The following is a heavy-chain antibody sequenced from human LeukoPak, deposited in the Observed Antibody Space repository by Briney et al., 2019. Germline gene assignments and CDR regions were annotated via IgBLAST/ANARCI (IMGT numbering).Heavy chain of an antibody. V-gene: IGHV4-34*01. CDR2: INHSVST. CDR1: GGSFSGYC. D-gene: IGHD4-17*01. Sequence: KTSETVSLTCAVYGGSFSGYCWSWIRQPPGKGLEWIGEINHSVSTNYNASLKSRVTISVDTSKNQFSLRLSSVTAADTAVYYCARGPLRLDYWGQGTLVTVSS. J-gene: IGHJ4*02. CDR3: ARGPLRLDY.